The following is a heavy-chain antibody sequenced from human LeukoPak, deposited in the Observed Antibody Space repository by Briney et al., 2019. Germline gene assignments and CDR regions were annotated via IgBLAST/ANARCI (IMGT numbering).Heavy chain of an antibody. Sequence: GGSLRLSCAASGFTFSSYAMSWVRQAPGKGLEWVSAISSGGTTYYADPVKGRFTISRDNSKNTLYLQMNSLRAEDTAVFYCARKGVLHAFDIWGQGPMVTVSS. CDR1: GFTFSSYA. J-gene: IGHJ3*02. CDR2: ISSGGTT. V-gene: IGHV3-23*01. D-gene: IGHD4/OR15-4a*01. CDR3: ARKGVLHAFDI.